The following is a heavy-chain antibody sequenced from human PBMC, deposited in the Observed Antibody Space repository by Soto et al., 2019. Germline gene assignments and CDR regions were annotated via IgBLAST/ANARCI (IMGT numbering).Heavy chain of an antibody. Sequence: SETLSLTCAVYGGSFSGYYWSWIRQPPGKGLEWIGEINHSGSTNYNPSLKSRVTISVDTSKNQFSLKLSSVTAADTAAYYCASDGAAAPDYYCYYMDVWGKGTTVTVSS. J-gene: IGHJ6*03. D-gene: IGHD6-13*01. V-gene: IGHV4-34*01. CDR3: ASDGAAAPDYYCYYMDV. CDR1: GGSFSGYY. CDR2: INHSGST.